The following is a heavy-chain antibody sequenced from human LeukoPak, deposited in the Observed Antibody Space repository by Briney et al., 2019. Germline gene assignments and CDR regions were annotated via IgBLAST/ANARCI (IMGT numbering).Heavy chain of an antibody. CDR2: IYPSDSDT. J-gene: IGHJ3*02. Sequence: GESLKISCKGSGDSFTSYWIGWVRQMPGKGLEWMGIIYPSDSDTRYSPSFQGQVTISADKSISTAYLQWSSLKASDTAMYYCASYYYDSSGYESAPDAFDIWGQGTMLTVSS. D-gene: IGHD3-22*01. CDR1: GDSFTSYW. V-gene: IGHV5-51*01. CDR3: ASYYYDSSGYESAPDAFDI.